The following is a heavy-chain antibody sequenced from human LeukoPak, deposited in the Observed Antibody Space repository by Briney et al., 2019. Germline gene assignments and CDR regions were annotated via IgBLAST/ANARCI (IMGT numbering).Heavy chain of an antibody. CDR1: GFTFSSYD. CDR2: IGSGFDT. J-gene: IGHJ3*02. Sequence: AGGSLRLSCAASGFTFSSYDMHWVRQGTGKGLEWVSGIGSGFDTYYADSVKGRFTISRENAKNSLYLQLNSLRAGDTAVYYCGRAIRFCSDGSCSLGAFDIWGQGTMVTVSS. V-gene: IGHV3-13*04. D-gene: IGHD2-15*01. CDR3: GRAIRFCSDGSCSLGAFDI.